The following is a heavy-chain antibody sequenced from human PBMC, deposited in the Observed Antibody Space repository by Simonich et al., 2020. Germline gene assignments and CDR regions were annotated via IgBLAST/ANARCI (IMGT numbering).Heavy chain of an antibody. D-gene: IGHD6-13*01. CDR3: ARDAAGDY. CDR2: INSSSSYI. Sequence: EVQLVESGGGLVKPGGSLRLSCAASGFTFSSYSMNWVLQAPGKGLEWVQTINSSSSYIYYADSGKGRFTISRDNAKNSLYLQMNSLRAEDTAVYYCARDAAGDYWGQGTLVTVSS. V-gene: IGHV3-21*01. J-gene: IGHJ4*02. CDR1: GFTFSSYS.